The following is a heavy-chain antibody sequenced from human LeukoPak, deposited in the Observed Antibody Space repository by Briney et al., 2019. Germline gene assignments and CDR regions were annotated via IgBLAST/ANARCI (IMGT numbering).Heavy chain of an antibody. Sequence: ASQTLSLTCTVSGGSISSGSYYWSWIRQPPGKGLECIGFISHSGSTYYNPSLKSRVTISVDRSKNQFSLKLSSVTAADTAVYYCARMPPPRIAAAGTWFDPWGQGTLVTVSA. V-gene: IGHV4-30-2*01. D-gene: IGHD6-13*01. CDR3: ARMPPPRIAAAGTWFDP. CDR1: GGSISSGSYY. CDR2: ISHSGST. J-gene: IGHJ5*02.